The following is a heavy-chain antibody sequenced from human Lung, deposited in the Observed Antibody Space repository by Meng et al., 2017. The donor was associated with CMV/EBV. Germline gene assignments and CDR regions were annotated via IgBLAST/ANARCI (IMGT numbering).Heavy chain of an antibody. CDR1: GGSLGSGNYY. V-gene: IGHV4-30-4*01. J-gene: IGHJ4*02. CDR3: ASFDHIPRRNYFDY. Sequence: QLHLLEPGPGLVGPSQTLSLTCTVAGGSLGSGNYYWSWIRQPPGKGLEWIGYIHHSGSAYYNPSLKSRVSISVDTSKNQFSLNLNSMTAADTAVYYCASFDHIPRRNYFDYWGQGTLVTVSS. CDR2: IHHSGSA. D-gene: IGHD2-21*01.